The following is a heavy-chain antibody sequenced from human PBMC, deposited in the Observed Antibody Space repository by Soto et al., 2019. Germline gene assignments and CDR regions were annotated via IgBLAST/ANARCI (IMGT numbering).Heavy chain of an antibody. CDR3: AGRKDRSGPYCLDC. D-gene: IGHD1-26*01. CDR2: MNPNTGNT. V-gene: IGHV1-8*01. Sequence: QVQLVQSGAEVKKPGASVKVSCQASGYTFISFDINWVRQATVQGLAWMGWMNPNTGNTGYEQKFQDSVTMTRNTSIGTAYMELTSLTSEDTAVYYCAGRKDRSGPYCLDCWGQGTLVTVSS. J-gene: IGHJ4*02. CDR1: GYTFISFD.